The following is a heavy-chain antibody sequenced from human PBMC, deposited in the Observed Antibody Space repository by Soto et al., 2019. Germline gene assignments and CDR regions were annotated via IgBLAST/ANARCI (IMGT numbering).Heavy chain of an antibody. CDR3: ATYDSSGNFDY. V-gene: IGHV4-59*01. J-gene: IGHJ4*02. CDR2: IYYSGST. D-gene: IGHD3-22*01. Sequence: QVQLQESGPGLVKPSETLSLTYTVSGGSILSYYWSWIRQPPGKELECIGYIYYSGSTTYNPSLKSRVTLPIDTSKNRFSLKLTSVTAADTAVYYCATYDSSGNFDYWGQGTLVTVSS. CDR1: GGSILSYY.